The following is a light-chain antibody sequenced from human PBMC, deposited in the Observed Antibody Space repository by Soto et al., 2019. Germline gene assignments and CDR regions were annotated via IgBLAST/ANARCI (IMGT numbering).Light chain of an antibody. CDR2: EVS. V-gene: IGLV2-14*01. CDR1: TSDVGGYNY. J-gene: IGLJ1*01. CDR3: LSKTSSTSYV. Sequence: QSVLTQPASVSGSPGQSITISCTGTTSDVGGYNYVSWYQQHPGKVPTLLIHEVSNQPSGVSNRFSGSKSGNTASLTISGLQAEDEADYYCLSKTSSTSYVFGTGTKLTVL.